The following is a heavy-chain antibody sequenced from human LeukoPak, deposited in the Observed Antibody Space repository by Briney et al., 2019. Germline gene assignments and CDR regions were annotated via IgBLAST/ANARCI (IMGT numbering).Heavy chain of an antibody. Sequence: ASVKVSCKASGYTFTSYGISWVRQAPGQGLEWMGWISAYNGNTNYAQKLQGRVTITADKSTSTAYMELSSLRSEDTAVYYCAXXXXXLVRGDGYNWFDPWGQGTLVTVSS. CDR1: GYTFTSYG. CDR3: AXXXXXLVRGDGYNWFDP. CDR2: ISAYNGNT. V-gene: IGHV1-18*01. J-gene: IGHJ5*02. D-gene: IGHD3-10*01.